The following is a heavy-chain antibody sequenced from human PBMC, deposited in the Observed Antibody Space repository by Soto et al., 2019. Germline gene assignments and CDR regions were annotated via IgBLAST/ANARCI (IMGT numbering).Heavy chain of an antibody. CDR2: ITGRSGAT. CDR3: ARGFDVVRGIFNSFDY. V-gene: IGHV3-23*01. J-gene: IGHJ4*02. D-gene: IGHD3-10*01. CDR1: GFTFSSYV. Sequence: GGSLRLSCAASGFTFSSYVLNWVRQAPGRGLECLSAITGRSGATYYADSVKGRFTVSRDNSKNTLYLQMSSLRAEDTAVYYCARGFDVVRGIFNSFDYWGQGTLVTVSS.